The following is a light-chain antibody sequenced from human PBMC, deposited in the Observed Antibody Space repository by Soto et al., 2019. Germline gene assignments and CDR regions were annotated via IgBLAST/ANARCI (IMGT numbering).Light chain of an antibody. V-gene: IGLV2-14*01. CDR3: SSYTSSSTRV. Sequence: QSVLTQPASVSGSPGQSITISCTGTSSDIGGYNYVSWYQQHPGKAPKLMIYGVSDRPSGVSTRFSGSRSGNTASLTISGLQAEDEADYYCSSYTSSSTRVFGGGTTLTVL. CDR1: SSDIGGYNY. CDR2: GVS. J-gene: IGLJ2*01.